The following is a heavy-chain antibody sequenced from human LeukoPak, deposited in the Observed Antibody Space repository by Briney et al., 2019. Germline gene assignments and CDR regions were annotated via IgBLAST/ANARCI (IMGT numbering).Heavy chain of an antibody. D-gene: IGHD2-2*01. CDR3: ARDLSYCTITSCSYYYYGMDV. Sequence: GGSLRLSCAASGFTFSSFWMHWVRQTPGKGLVWVSRINTDGTSTYYADSVRGRFTISRDNAKNSLYLQMNSLRAEDTAVYYCARDLSYCTITSCSYYYYGMDVWGQGTTVTVSS. J-gene: IGHJ6*02. CDR2: INTDGTST. CDR1: GFTFSSFW. V-gene: IGHV3-74*01.